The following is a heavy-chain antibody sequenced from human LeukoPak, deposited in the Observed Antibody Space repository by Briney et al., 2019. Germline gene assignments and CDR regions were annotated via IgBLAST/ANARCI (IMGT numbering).Heavy chain of an antibody. J-gene: IGHJ4*02. CDR2: TYYSAKYYT. CDR1: GDTFSSNRAT. V-gene: IGHV6-1*01. D-gene: IGHD5/OR15-5a*01. Sequence: PSQTLSLTCAVSGDTFSSNRATWNCVRQPPWRGLEWLGRTYYSAKYYTDYAVSVKSRITINPDPCQKQFSLQLNSVAPEDPAIYYCDRSKYYFYYWRQGTLAIVSS. CDR3: DRSKYYFYY.